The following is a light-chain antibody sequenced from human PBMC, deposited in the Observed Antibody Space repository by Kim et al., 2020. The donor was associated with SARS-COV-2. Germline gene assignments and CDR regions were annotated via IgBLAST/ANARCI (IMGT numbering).Light chain of an antibody. Sequence: QSIAISCTGTSSDVGGYDLVSWYQQHPGNAPKLMIYEDNKRPSGASTRFSGSKSGNTASLVISGLQTEDEADYYCCSYAGRGTWVFGGGTQLTVL. V-gene: IGLV2-23*01. J-gene: IGLJ3*02. CDR3: CSYAGRGTWV. CDR1: SSDVGGYDL. CDR2: EDN.